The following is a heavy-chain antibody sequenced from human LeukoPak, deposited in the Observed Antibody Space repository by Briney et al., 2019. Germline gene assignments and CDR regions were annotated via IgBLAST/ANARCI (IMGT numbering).Heavy chain of an antibody. CDR3: AREYYDSSGFIDY. V-gene: IGHV1-69*05. Sequence: GSSVKVSCKASGGTFSSYAISWVRQAPGQGLGWMGRIIPIFGTANYAQKFQGRVTITTDESTSTAYMELSSLRSEDTAVYYCAREYYDSSGFIDYWGQGTLVTVFS. J-gene: IGHJ4*02. D-gene: IGHD3-22*01. CDR1: GGTFSSYA. CDR2: IIPIFGTA.